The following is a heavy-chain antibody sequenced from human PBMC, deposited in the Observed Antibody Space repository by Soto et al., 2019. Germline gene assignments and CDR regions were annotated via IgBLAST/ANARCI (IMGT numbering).Heavy chain of an antibody. Sequence: SETLSLTCTVSGGSISSSSYYWGWIRQPPGKGLEWIGSIYYSGSTYYNPSLKSRVTISVDTSTNQFSLKLSSVTAADTAVYYCAREAAVAGTESYYSDRDVWGKGTTVTVSS. J-gene: IGHJ6*03. V-gene: IGHV4-39*07. CDR2: IYYSGST. CDR1: GGSISSSSYY. CDR3: AREAAVAGTESYYSDRDV. D-gene: IGHD6-19*01.